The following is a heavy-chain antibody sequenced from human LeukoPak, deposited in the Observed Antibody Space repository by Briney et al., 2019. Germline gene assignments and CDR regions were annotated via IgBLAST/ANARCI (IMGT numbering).Heavy chain of an antibody. CDR1: GGSISSYY. Sequence: SETLSLTCTVSGGSISSYYWSWIRQPSGKGLEWIGYIYYSGSTNYNPSLKSRVTISVDTSKNQFSLKLSSVTAADTAVYYCASTRGTRFDYWGQGTLVTVSS. J-gene: IGHJ4*02. CDR3: ASTRGTRFDY. CDR2: IYYSGST. V-gene: IGHV4-59*08. D-gene: IGHD2-15*01.